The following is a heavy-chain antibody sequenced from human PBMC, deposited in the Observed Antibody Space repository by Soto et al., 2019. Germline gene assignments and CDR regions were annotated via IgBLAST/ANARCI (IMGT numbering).Heavy chain of an antibody. V-gene: IGHV3-64D*06. Sequence: GGSLRLSCSASGFTFSSYTMHWVRQAPGKGLEYVSAISGHGGSTYYADPVKGRFTISTDTSKNTLYLQMISLRPDDTAVYYCVKDQFYGSSAFDVWGQGTMVTVSS. CDR1: GFTFSSYT. CDR3: VKDQFYGSSAFDV. D-gene: IGHD3-10*01. J-gene: IGHJ3*01. CDR2: ISGHGGST.